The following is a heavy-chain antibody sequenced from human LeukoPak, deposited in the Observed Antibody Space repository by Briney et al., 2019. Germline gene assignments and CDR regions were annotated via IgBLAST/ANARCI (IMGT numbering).Heavy chain of an antibody. J-gene: IGHJ4*02. V-gene: IGHV3-21*01. CDR2: ISSSSSYI. D-gene: IGHD3-22*01. CDR3: ARDFFTYYYDSSGYGY. CDR1: GFTFSTYS. Sequence: EPGGSLRLSCAASGFTFSTYSMNWVRQAPGKGLEWVSSISSSSSYIYYADSVKGRFTISRDNAKNSLYLQMNSLRAEDTAVYYCARDFFTYYYDSSGYGYWGQGTLVTVSS.